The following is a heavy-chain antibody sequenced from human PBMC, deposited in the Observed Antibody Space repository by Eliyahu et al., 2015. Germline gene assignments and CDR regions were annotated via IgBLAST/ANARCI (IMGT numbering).Heavy chain of an antibody. CDR3: TTDHIAARHYYYYGMDV. Sequence: SGFTFSNAWMSWVRQAPGKGLEWVGRIKSKTDGGTTDYAAPVKGRFTISRDDSKNTLYLQMNSLKTEDTAVYYCTTDHIAARHYYYYGMDVWGQGTTVTVSS. V-gene: IGHV3-15*01. D-gene: IGHD6-6*01. J-gene: IGHJ6*02. CDR1: GFTFSNAW. CDR2: IKSKTDGGTT.